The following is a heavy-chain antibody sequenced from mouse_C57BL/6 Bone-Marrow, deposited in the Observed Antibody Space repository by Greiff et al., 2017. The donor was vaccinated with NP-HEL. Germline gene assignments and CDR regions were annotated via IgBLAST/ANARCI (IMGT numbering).Heavy chain of an antibody. D-gene: IGHD2-1*01. V-gene: IGHV1-5*01. CDR3: TRSALLLRSLYWYFDV. Sequence: VQLQQSGTVLARPGASVKMSCKTSGYTFTSYWMHWVHQRPGQGLEWIGALYPGNSDTSYNQKFKGKAKLTAVTSASTAYMELSSLTNEDSAVYYGTRSALLLRSLYWYFDVWGTGTTVTVSS. J-gene: IGHJ1*03. CDR1: GYTFTSYW. CDR2: LYPGNSDT.